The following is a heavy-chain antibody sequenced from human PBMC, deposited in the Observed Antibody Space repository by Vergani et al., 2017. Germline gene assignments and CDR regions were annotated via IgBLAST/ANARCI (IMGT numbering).Heavy chain of an antibody. CDR3: ARSRDYYDSSGYSSWFDP. Sequence: QVQLQESCPGLVKPSETLSLTCTVSGGSISSYYWSWIRQPPGKGLEWIGYIYYSGSTNYNPSLKSRVTISVDTSKNQFSLKLSSVTAADTAVYYCARSRDYYDSSGYSSWFDPWGQGTLVTVSS. J-gene: IGHJ5*02. V-gene: IGHV4-59*01. CDR2: IYYSGST. D-gene: IGHD3-22*01. CDR1: GGSISSYY.